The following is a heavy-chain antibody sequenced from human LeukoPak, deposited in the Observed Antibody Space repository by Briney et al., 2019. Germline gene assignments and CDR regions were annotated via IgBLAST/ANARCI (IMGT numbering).Heavy chain of an antibody. V-gene: IGHV3-21*01. Sequence: EGSLRLSCAASGFTFSSYSMNWVRQAPGKGLEWVSSISSSSSYIYYADSVKGRFTISRDNAKNSLYLQMNSLRAEDTAVYYCASYDSSGGGIDYWGQETRVTVSS. CDR2: ISSSSSYI. CDR3: ASYDSSGGGIDY. CDR1: GFTFSSYS. J-gene: IGHJ4*02. D-gene: IGHD3-22*01.